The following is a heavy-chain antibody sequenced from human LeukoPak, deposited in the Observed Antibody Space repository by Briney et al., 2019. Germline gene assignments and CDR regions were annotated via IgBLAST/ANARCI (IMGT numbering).Heavy chain of an antibody. D-gene: IGHD2-8*01. V-gene: IGHV5-51*01. CDR2: IYPDDSDT. CDR1: GYSFASSW. J-gene: IGHJ6*03. Sequence: GESLKISCKGSGYSFASSWIGWVRQMPGKGLEWMGIIYPDDSDTRYSPSFEGQITISVDKSISTAYLQWSSLKASDTAVYYCARHGHCTNGVCYSNYYYHMDVWSKGTTVTVSS. CDR3: ARHGHCTNGVCYSNYYYHMDV.